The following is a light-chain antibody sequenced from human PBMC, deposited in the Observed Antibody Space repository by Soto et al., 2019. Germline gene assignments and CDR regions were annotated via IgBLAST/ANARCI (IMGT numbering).Light chain of an antibody. V-gene: IGKV1-39*01. CDR3: QKTYSPPFT. CDR2: AAS. J-gene: IGKJ3*01. Sequence: DIQMTQSPSSLSASVGDRVTITCRASQTISNYLNWYQEKPGKAPKLLIYAASNLQSGVPSRFSRSGSGTEFTLTISNLQPQDFATYYCQKTYSPPFTFGPGTNVDI. CDR1: QTISNY.